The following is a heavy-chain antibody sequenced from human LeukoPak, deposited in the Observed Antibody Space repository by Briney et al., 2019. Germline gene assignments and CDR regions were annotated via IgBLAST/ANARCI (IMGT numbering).Heavy chain of an antibody. CDR1: GGTFSSYA. CDR2: ISPIFGTP. D-gene: IGHD3-22*01. V-gene: IGHV1-69*05. Sequence: ASVKVSCKASGGTFSSYAISWVRQAPGQGLEWMGRISPIFGTPNYAQKFQGRVTITTDESTSTAYMELSSLRSEDTAVYYCARESKHHYYDSSGYYVPWGQGTLVTVSS. CDR3: ARESKHHYYDSSGYYVP. J-gene: IGHJ5*02.